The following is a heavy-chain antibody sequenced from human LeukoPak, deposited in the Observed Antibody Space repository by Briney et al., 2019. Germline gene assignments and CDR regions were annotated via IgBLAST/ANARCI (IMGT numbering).Heavy chain of an antibody. V-gene: IGHV3-30*18. CDR3: AKDVFLYGSSGYPRCPDY. Sequence: PGGSLRLSCAASGFTFSSYGIHWVRQAPGKGLEWVAVISYDGSNKYYADSVKGRFSISRDDSKNTLYLQMNSLITEDTAVYYCAKDVFLYGSSGYPRCPDYWGQGTLVTVSS. CDR1: GFTFSSYG. J-gene: IGHJ4*02. CDR2: ISYDGSNK. D-gene: IGHD3-22*01.